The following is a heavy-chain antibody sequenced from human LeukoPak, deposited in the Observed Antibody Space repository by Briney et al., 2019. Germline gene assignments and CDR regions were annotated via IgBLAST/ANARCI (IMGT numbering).Heavy chain of an antibody. Sequence: SETLSLTCAVYGGSFSGYYWSCIPQPPGKGLECIGEINHSGSTNYNPSLKSRATISVDTSKNQFSLKLSSVTAAATAVYYCARGQWLEPVVDYWGQGTLVTVSS. V-gene: IGHV4-34*01. J-gene: IGHJ4*02. CDR3: ARGQWLEPVVDY. D-gene: IGHD6-19*01. CDR1: GGSFSGYY. CDR2: INHSGST.